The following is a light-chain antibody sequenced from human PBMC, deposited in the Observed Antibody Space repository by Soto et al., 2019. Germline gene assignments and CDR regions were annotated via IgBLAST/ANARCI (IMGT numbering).Light chain of an antibody. CDR2: DAS. J-gene: IGKJ5*01. Sequence: VLTQSPATLSLSPGERATLSCRASQSVDIYLAWYQQKPGQAPRLLIYDASNRATGIPARFSGSGSGTDFTLTIDSREPEDFAVNYCQQRQHWPPITFGQGTRLEIK. CDR3: QQRQHWPPIT. CDR1: QSVDIY. V-gene: IGKV3-11*01.